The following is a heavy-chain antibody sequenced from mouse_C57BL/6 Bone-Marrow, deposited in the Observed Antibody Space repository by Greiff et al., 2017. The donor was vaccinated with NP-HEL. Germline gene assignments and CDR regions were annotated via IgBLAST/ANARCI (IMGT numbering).Heavy chain of an antibody. CDR3: ARGPYSNSYDY. Sequence: EVKLMESEGGLVQPGRSMKLSCTASGFTFSDYYMAWVRQVPEKGLEWVANINYDGSSTYYLDSLKSRFIISRDNAKNILYLQMSSLKSEDTATYYWARGPYSNSYDYRGQGTTLTVSS. CDR2: INYDGSST. D-gene: IGHD2-5*01. CDR1: GFTFSDYY. J-gene: IGHJ2*01. V-gene: IGHV5-16*01.